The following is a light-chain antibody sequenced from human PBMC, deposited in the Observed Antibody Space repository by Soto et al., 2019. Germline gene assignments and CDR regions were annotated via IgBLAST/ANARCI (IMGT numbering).Light chain of an antibody. CDR1: TGAVTSGNY. Sequence: QAVVTQEPSLTVSPGGTVTLTCASSTGAVTSGNYPSWFQRKPGQAPRTLIYITNDKHSWTPARFSGSLLGGRATLTLSGAQPEDEADYYCLLYYGGAHLVFGGGTKLTVL. V-gene: IGLV7-43*01. CDR2: ITN. CDR3: LLYYGGAHLV. J-gene: IGLJ3*02.